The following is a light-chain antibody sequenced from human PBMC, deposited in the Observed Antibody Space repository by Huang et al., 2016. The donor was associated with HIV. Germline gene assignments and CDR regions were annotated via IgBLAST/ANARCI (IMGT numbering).Light chain of an antibody. CDR3: QQYGSSPPYT. CDR1: QSLRSRY. CDR2: DTS. J-gene: IGKJ2*01. Sequence: EIVLTQSPGTLSLSPGERASLSCRASQSLRSRYFAWYQQKPGQAPRLLIYDTSIRATARPDRFSGSGSGTDFTLTISRLEPEDFAIYYCQQYGSSPPYTFGQGTKLEIK. V-gene: IGKV3-20*01.